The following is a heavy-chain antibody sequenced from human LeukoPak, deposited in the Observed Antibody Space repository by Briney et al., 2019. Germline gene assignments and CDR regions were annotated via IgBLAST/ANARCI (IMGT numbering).Heavy chain of an antibody. CDR2: INQDGSGK. Sequence: PGGSLRLSCAASGFSIGPYWMTWARQVPGKRLEWVANINQDGSGKSCVDSVKGRFTISRDNAKNSLYLQMNGLRADDTAVYYCARTQLNGSRAPWGQGTLVTVSS. J-gene: IGHJ5*02. CDR3: ARTQLNGSRAP. CDR1: GFSIGPYW. D-gene: IGHD3-10*01. V-gene: IGHV3-7*01.